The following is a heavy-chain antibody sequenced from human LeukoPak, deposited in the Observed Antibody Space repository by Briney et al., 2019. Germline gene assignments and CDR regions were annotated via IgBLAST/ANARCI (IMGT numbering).Heavy chain of an antibody. D-gene: IGHD6-19*01. Sequence: GGSLRLSCPASGFTFSDYRMSWVRQAPGKGLEWVSAITGSGGSTYYTDSVKGRFTISRDNSKNTLYLQMNSLRAEDTAVYYCAKRLVGISGLYNIDYWGQGTLVTVSS. J-gene: IGHJ4*02. CDR3: AKRLVGISGLYNIDY. CDR1: GFTFSDYR. V-gene: IGHV3-23*01. CDR2: ITGSGGST.